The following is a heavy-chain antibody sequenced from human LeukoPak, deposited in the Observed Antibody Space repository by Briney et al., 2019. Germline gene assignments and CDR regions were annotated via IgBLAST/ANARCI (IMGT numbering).Heavy chain of an antibody. D-gene: IGHD3-10*01. CDR2: IVYTGRT. J-gene: IGHJ5*02. Sequence: PERLSLTRIVSDGSIGSYYWSWVRQPPDKGLEWIGNIVYTGRTNYNHSLTSRVTISIDTSKNQFSLRLNSVTAADTAVYYCARDSWWDGSKTFSDWFGPWGQGTLVTVSS. CDR3: ARDSWWDGSKTFSDWFGP. V-gene: IGHV4-59*01. CDR1: DGSIGSYY.